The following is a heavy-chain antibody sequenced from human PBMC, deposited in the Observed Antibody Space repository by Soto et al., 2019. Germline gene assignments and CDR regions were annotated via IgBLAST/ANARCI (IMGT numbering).Heavy chain of an antibody. J-gene: IGHJ6*02. CDR2: IYYSGST. Sequence: SETLSLTCTVSGGSISSSTQYWVWIRHPPGKGLEWIGTIYYSGSTYYNPSLKSRVTISVDTSKNQFSLKLSSVTAADTAVYYCARQIPGPYYYYGMDVWGQGTTVTVSS. CDR3: ARQIPGPYYYYGMDV. CDR1: GGSISSSTQY. V-gene: IGHV4-39*01.